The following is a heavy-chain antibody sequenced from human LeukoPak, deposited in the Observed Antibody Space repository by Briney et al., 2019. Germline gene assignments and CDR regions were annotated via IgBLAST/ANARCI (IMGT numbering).Heavy chain of an antibody. D-gene: IGHD1-26*01. V-gene: IGHV4-38-2*02. Sequence: SETLSLTCTVSGYSISSGYFWGWMRQPPGKGLEWIGSIYQSETAHYNPSLKSRVTISVDTSKNQFSLKLSSVTAADTAVYYCVRARSGKWGFDYWGQGTLVTVSS. CDR2: IYQSETA. CDR1: GYSISSGYF. CDR3: VRARSGKWGFDY. J-gene: IGHJ4*02.